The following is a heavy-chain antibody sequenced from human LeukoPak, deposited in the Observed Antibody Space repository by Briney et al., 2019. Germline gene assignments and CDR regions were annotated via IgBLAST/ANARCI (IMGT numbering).Heavy chain of an antibody. CDR2: ISSSSSYI. D-gene: IGHD2-2*02. CDR3: ARGPGGYCSSTSCYTVY. V-gene: IGHV3-21*01. Sequence: PGGSLRLSCAASGFTFSSYSMNWVRQAPGQGLQWVSYISSSSSYIYYADSVKGRFTISRDNAKNSLYLQMNSLRAEDTAVYYCARGPGGYCSSTSCYTVYWGQGTLVTVSS. CDR1: GFTFSSYS. J-gene: IGHJ4*02.